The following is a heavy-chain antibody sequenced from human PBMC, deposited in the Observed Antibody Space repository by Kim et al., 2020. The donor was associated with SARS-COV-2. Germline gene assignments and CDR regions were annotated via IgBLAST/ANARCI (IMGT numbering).Heavy chain of an antibody. Sequence: ASVKVSCKAFGYTFTNYAMHWVRQAPGQRPEWMGWINGGNGHTLYLQKFLDRVTVTRDTSASTAYLELGSLRSEVTAVYYCPRDNDLDDHIGMVVWRHGT. J-gene: IGHJ6*02. CDR2: INGGNGHT. CDR3: PRDNDLDDHIGMVV. D-gene: IGHD3-3*01. CDR1: GYTFTNYA. V-gene: IGHV1-3*01.